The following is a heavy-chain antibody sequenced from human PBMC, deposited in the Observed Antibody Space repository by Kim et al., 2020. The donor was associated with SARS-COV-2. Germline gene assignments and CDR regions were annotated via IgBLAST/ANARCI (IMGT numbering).Heavy chain of an antibody. V-gene: IGHV1-45*02. CDR3: ARSSSVRRDDAFDI. CDR2: ITPFNGNT. D-gene: IGHD6-6*01. Sequence: SVKVSCKASGYTFTYRYLHWVRQAPGQALEWMGWITPFNGNTNYAQKFQDRVTITRDRSMSTAYMELSSLRSEDTAMYYCARSSSVRRDDAFDIWGQGTMVTVSS. J-gene: IGHJ3*02. CDR1: GYTFTYRY.